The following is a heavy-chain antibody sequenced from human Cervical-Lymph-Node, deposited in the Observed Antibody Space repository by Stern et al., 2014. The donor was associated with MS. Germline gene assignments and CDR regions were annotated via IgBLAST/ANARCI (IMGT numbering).Heavy chain of an antibody. CDR2: INMDGSKT. V-gene: IGHV3-74*01. CDR3: ARDYGGYFDN. D-gene: IGHD4/OR15-4a*01. J-gene: IGHJ4*02. CDR1: GFTFSKFW. Sequence: EVQLVESGGGVVQPGGSLRLSCGVSGFTFSKFWMHWVRQVPGMGLMWVSRINMDGSKTDYADSVQGRFTISRDNTKDTVYLQMDSLRPDDTAVYYCARDYGGYFDNWGQGTLVTVSP.